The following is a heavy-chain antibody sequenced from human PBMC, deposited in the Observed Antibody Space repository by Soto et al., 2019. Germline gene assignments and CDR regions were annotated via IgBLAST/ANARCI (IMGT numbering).Heavy chain of an antibody. CDR3: TTYLGYCTNGVCFYFDY. D-gene: IGHD2-8*01. J-gene: IGHJ4*02. CDR1: GFTFSNAW. Sequence: GGSLRLSCAASGFTFSNAWMNWVRQAPGKGLEWVGRIKSKTYGGTTDYAAPVKGRFTISRDDSKNTLYLQMNSLKTEDTAVYYCTTYLGYCTNGVCFYFDYWGQGTLVTVSS. CDR2: IKSKTYGGTT. V-gene: IGHV3-15*07.